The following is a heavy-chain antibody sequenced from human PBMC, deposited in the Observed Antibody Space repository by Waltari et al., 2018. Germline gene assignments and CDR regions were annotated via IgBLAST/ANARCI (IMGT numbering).Heavy chain of an antibody. J-gene: IGHJ4*02. D-gene: IGHD1-7*01. CDR2: VDPEDGET. V-gene: IGHV1-69-2*01. CDR1: GYTFTDYY. Sequence: EVQLVQSGAEVKKPGATVKISCKASGYTFTDYYMHWVQQAPGKGLEWMGRVDPEDGETIYAEKFQGRVTITADTSTDTAYMELSSLRSEDTAVYYCATASLFGRITGTTLLSDYWGQGTLVTVSS. CDR3: ATASLFGRITGTTLLSDY.